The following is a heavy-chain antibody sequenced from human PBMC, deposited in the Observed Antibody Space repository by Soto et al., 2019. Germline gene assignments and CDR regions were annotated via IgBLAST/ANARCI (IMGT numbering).Heavy chain of an antibody. Sequence: GSLRLSCAASGFTFSSAWMSWVRQAPGKGLEWVGRIKSKNHGGTIDYAAPVKGRFTISRDDSKNTLYLQMNSLKTEDTAVYYCTTDSRFLEWSSYYYGMDVWGQGTTVTVSS. CDR3: TTDSRFLEWSSYYYGMDV. CDR2: IKSKNHGGTI. V-gene: IGHV3-15*01. J-gene: IGHJ6*02. D-gene: IGHD3-3*01. CDR1: GFTFSSAW.